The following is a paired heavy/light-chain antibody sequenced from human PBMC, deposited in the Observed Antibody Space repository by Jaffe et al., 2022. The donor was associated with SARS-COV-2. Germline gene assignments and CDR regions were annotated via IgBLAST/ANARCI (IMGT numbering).Heavy chain of an antibody. CDR3: ARITSDYYDSSRRPFDI. CDR2: IFSNGER. J-gene: IGHJ3*02. D-gene: IGHD3-22*01. Sequence: QVTLKESGPVRVKPTETLTLTCTVSGFSLSNVRMSVSWIRQPPGKALEWLAHIFSNGERSYSASLRSRLTISKDTSKSLVVLTMTDMDPLDTATYYCARITSDYYDSSRRPFDIWGQGTMVTVSS. CDR1: GFSLSNVRMS. V-gene: IGHV2-26*01.
Light chain of an antibody. J-gene: IGLJ3*02. CDR1: SSNIGAGFG. Sequence: QSVLTQPPSVSGAPGQRVTMSCTGSSSNIGAGFGVHWYQQLSGAPPKVLIYGNTNRPSGVPDRFSGSKSGTSVSLAISGLQTEDEADYYCQSYDNSLAQWVFGGGTKLTVL. CDR2: GNT. CDR3: QSYDNSLAQWV. V-gene: IGLV1-40*01.